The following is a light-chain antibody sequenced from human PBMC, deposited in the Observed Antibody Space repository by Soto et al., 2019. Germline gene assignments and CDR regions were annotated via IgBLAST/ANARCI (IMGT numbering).Light chain of an antibody. J-gene: IGLJ1*01. Sequence: QSVLTQPPSVSAAPGQKVTISCSGSSSNIGNNYVSWYQQLPGTAPKLLIYENIKRPSGIPDRFSGSKSGTSATLGITGLQTGDEADYYGVTWDSSLSAGVFGAGTKVTVL. CDR1: SSNIGNNY. V-gene: IGLV1-51*02. CDR3: VTWDSSLSAGV. CDR2: ENI.